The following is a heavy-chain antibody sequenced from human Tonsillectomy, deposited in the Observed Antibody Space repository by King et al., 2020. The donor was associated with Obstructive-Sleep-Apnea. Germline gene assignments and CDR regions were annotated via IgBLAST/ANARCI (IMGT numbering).Heavy chain of an antibody. D-gene: IGHD6-13*01. CDR2: ISYDGSNN. CDR1: GFTFSSYG. CDR3: AKEMIATAASGGMDV. J-gene: IGHJ6*02. Sequence: VQLVESGGGVVQPGRSLRLSCAASGFTFSSYGMHWVRQAPGKGLEWVAVISYDGSNNYYADSVKGRFTVSRDNSKNTLYLQMNSLRPEDTAVYYWAKEMIATAASGGMDVWGQGTTVTVSS. V-gene: IGHV3-30*18.